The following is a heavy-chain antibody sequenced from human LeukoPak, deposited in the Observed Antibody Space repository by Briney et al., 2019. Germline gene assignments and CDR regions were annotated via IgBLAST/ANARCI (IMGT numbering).Heavy chain of an antibody. D-gene: IGHD3-22*01. V-gene: IGHV3-7*01. CDR2: IKQDGSEK. CDR1: GFTFSSYW. J-gene: IGHJ4*02. CDR3: ARDKVANYYDSSGYSDY. Sequence: PGGSLRLSCAASGFTFSSYWMSWVRQAPGKGLEWVANIKQDGSEKYYVDSVKGRFTTSRDNAKHSLYLQMNSLRAEDTAVCYCARDKVANYYDSSGYSDYWGQGTLVTVSS.